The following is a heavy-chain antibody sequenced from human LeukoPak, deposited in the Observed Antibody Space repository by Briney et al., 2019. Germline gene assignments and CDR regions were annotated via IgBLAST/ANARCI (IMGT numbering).Heavy chain of an antibody. CDR1: GGSISSGGYS. D-gene: IGHD2-15*01. J-gene: IGHJ4*02. V-gene: IGHV4-30-2*05. Sequence: SQTLSLTCAVSGGSISSGGYSWSWIRQPPGKGLEWIGYIYHSGSTYYNPSLKSRVTISVDTSKNQFSLKLSSVTAADTAVYYCARGQVGYCSGGSCYGLDYWGQGTLVTVSS. CDR3: ARGQVGYCSGGSCYGLDY. CDR2: IYHSGST.